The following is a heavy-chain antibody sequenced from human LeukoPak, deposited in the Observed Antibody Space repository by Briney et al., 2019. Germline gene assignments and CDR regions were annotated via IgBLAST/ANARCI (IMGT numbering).Heavy chain of an antibody. Sequence: PGGSLRLSCAASGFTFSSYWMHWVSQAPGKGLVWVSRVNNDGSTTSYADSVRGRFTISRDNTKNTLYLQMNSLRAEDTAVYFCLAAAGTIGWGQGTLVTVSS. CDR3: LAAAGTIG. J-gene: IGHJ4*02. V-gene: IGHV3-74*01. CDR1: GFTFSSYW. CDR2: VNNDGSTT. D-gene: IGHD6-13*01.